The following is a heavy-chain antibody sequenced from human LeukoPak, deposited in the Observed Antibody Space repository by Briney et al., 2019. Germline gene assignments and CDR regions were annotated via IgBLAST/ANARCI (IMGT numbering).Heavy chain of an antibody. V-gene: IGHV4-59*01. CDR3: ARVGRGHFDY. CDR1: GGSISTYY. J-gene: IGHJ4*02. Sequence: PSETLSLTCTVSGGSISTYYWSWIRQPPGKGLEWIGYVYYSGNTNYNPSLKSRVTASVDTSKNQFSLKLTSVTAADTAVYYCARVGRGHFDYWGQGTLVTVSS. CDR2: VYYSGNT.